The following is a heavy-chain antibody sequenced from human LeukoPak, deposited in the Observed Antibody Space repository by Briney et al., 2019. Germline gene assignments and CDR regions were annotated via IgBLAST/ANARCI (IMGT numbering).Heavy chain of an antibody. CDR3: ARGTYYYEF. CDR2: MNQLGNEK. J-gene: IGHJ4*02. CDR1: KFTFSDYW. Sequence: GGSLRLSCAASKFTFSDYWMTWVRQAPGKGPEWVAYMNQLGNEKKYLDSVKGRFTISRDNAKNSLYLQMTSRRVDDPAVYYCARGTYYYEFWGQGTLVTVSS. D-gene: IGHD3-22*01. V-gene: IGHV3-7*04.